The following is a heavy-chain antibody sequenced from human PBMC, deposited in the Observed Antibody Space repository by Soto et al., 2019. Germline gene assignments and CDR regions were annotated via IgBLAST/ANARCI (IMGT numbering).Heavy chain of an antibody. V-gene: IGHV1-46*01. CDR2: INPSGGST. CDR1: GYTFTSYY. J-gene: IGHJ6*02. Sequence: ASVKVSCKASGYTFTSYYMHWVRQAPGQGLEWMGIINPSGGSTSYAQKFQGRVTMTRDTSTSTVYMELSSLRSEDTAVYYCARAPWQQQLYYGMDVWGQGTTVTVYS. D-gene: IGHD6-13*01. CDR3: ARAPWQQQLYYGMDV.